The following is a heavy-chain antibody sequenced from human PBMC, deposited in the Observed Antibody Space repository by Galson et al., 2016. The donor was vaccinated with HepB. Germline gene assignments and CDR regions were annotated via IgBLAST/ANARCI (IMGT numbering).Heavy chain of an antibody. CDR3: TRDVYSSGWYGGDY. CDR2: ITPVSGTT. CDR1: GYSFTSYN. Sequence: SVKVSCKASGYSFTSYNIHWVRQAPGQGLEWMGGITPVSGTTNYAQKFQGRVTIIADAPTHTVHMELSGLRSEDTAVYYCTRDVYSSGWYGGDYWGQGTLVTVSS. J-gene: IGHJ4*02. D-gene: IGHD6-19*01. V-gene: IGHV1-69*13.